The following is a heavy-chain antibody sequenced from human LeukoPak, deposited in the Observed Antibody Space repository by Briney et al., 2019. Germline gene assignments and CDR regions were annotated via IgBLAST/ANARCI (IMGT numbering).Heavy chain of an antibody. D-gene: IGHD3-22*01. Sequence: PGGSLRLSCTVSGFTVSSNSMSWVRQAPGKGLEWVSFIYSDNTHYSDSVKGRFTISRDNSKNTLYLQMGSLRAEDMAVYYCARYYYDSSGYRLDYWGQGTLVTVSS. J-gene: IGHJ4*02. CDR2: IYSDNT. CDR1: GFTVSSNS. CDR3: ARYYYDSSGYRLDY. V-gene: IGHV3-66*03.